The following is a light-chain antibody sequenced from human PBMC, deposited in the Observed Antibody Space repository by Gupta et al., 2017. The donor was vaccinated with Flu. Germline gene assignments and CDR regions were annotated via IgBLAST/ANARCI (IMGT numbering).Light chain of an antibody. J-gene: IGLJ1*01. Sequence: GDSLRSYYASWYQQKPGQAPVLVIYGKNNRPSGIPDRFSGSSSGNTASLTITGAQAEDEADYYCNSRDSSGNHYVFGTGTKVTV. CDR1: SLRSYY. CDR2: GKN. CDR3: NSRDSSGNHYV. V-gene: IGLV3-19*01.